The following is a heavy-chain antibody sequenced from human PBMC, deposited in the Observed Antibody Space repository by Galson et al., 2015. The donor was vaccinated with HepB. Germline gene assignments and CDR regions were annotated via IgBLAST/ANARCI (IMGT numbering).Heavy chain of an antibody. CDR3: ARPGEMAASVGYYYGMDV. CDR1: GGTFSSYA. J-gene: IGHJ6*02. CDR2: IIPIFGTA. D-gene: IGHD5-24*01. V-gene: IGHV1-69*06. Sequence: SVKVSCKASGGTFSSYAISWVRQAPGQGLEWMGGIIPIFGTANYAQKFQGRVTITADKSTSTAYMELSSLRSEDTAVYYCARPGEMAASVGYYYGMDVWGQGTTVTVSS.